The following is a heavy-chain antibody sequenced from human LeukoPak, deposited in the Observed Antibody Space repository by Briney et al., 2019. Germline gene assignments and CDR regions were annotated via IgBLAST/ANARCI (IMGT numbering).Heavy chain of an antibody. V-gene: IGHV1-24*01. CDR3: ATEKDLLLDS. D-gene: IGHD1-26*01. CDR2: FDPGDDET. CDR1: GYSLSELS. J-gene: IGHJ5*01. Sequence: ASVKVSCRVSGYSLSELSTHWVRQAPGQGLEWMGGFDPGDDETIYAQKFQGRVTMTEDTSTDTAYLELSSLRSEDTAVYFCATEKDLLLDSWGQGTPVTVSS.